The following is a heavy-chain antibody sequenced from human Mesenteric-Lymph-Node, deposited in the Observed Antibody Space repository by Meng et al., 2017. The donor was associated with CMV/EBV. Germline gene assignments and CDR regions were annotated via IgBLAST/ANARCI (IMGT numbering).Heavy chain of an antibody. J-gene: IGHJ6*02. CDR3: ARDSPPEEYGMDV. V-gene: IGHV3-53*01. CDR2: IYSGGST. CDR1: GFTVSSNY. Sequence: GGSLRLSCAASGFTVSSNYMSWVRQAPGKGLEWVSIIYSGGSTYYADSVKGRFTISRDNSKNTLYLQMNSLRAEDTAVYYCARDSPPEEYGMDVWGQGTTVTVSS. D-gene: IGHD6-6*01.